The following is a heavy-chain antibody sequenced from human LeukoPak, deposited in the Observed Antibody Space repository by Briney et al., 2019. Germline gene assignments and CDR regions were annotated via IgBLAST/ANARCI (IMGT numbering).Heavy chain of an antibody. CDR1: GYTFTGYY. V-gene: IGHV1-2*02. D-gene: IGHD2-2*01. Sequence: ASVKVSCKASGYTFTGYYMHWVRQAPGQGLEWMGWINPNSGGTNYAQKFQGRVTMTRDTSISTAYMELSRLRSDDTAVYYCASLVVVPAAKVYWFDPWGQGTLVTVSS. CDR3: ASLVVVPAAKVYWFDP. CDR2: INPNSGGT. J-gene: IGHJ5*02.